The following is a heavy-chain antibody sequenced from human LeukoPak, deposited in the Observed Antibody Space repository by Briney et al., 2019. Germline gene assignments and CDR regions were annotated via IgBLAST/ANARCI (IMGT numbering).Heavy chain of an antibody. CDR1: EFKFDDYA. V-gene: IGHV3-9*01. D-gene: IGHD2-15*01. Sequence: PGRSLRLSCAAAEFKFDDYAMHWVRQGPGKGLEWVAGISWSSGHMEYAESVKGRFTISRDNARNALYLQMDGLRRDDTALYYCVRSVVVVAATPTHFDLWGRGTQVIVSS. CDR2: ISWSSGHM. CDR3: VRSVVVVAATPTHFDL. J-gene: IGHJ2*01.